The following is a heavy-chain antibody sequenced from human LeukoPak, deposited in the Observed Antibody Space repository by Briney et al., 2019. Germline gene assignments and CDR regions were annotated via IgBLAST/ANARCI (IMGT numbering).Heavy chain of an antibody. CDR2: ISLNSGGT. J-gene: IGHJ4*02. CDR3: AKEGGGLDY. D-gene: IGHD3-16*01. Sequence: ASVKVSCKASGYMFTGYHMHWVRQAPGQGLEWMGWISLNSGGTSYAQTFEGRVTMTRDTSISTAYMELSRLRSADTAVYYCAKEGGGLDYWGQGALVTVSS. V-gene: IGHV1-2*02. CDR1: GYMFTGYH.